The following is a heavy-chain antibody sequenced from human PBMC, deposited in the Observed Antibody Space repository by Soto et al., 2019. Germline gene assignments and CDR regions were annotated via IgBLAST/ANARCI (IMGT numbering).Heavy chain of an antibody. CDR3: AKGTGFLEWL. CDR2: ISYDGSNK. CDR1: GFTFSSSG. J-gene: IGHJ4*02. D-gene: IGHD3-3*01. Sequence: QVQLVESGGGVVQPGRSLRLSCAASGFTFSSSGMHWVRQAPGKGLEWVAAISYDGSNKYYADSVKGQFTISRDNSKNTLYLQMNSPRAEDTAVYYCAKGTGFLEWLWGQGTLVTVSS. V-gene: IGHV3-30*18.